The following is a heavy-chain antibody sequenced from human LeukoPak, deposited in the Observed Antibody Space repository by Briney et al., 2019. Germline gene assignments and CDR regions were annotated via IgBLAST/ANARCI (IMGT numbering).Heavy chain of an antibody. CDR3: ARPFGYYGSGSYASLYMDV. CDR2: IYYSGNT. D-gene: IGHD3-10*01. J-gene: IGHJ6*03. Sequence: SETLSLTCTVSGGSISSSSYYWGWIRQPPGKGLEWIGSIYYSGNTYYNPSLKSRVTISVDTSKNQFSLKLSSVTAADTAVYYCARPFGYYGSGSYASLYMDVWGKGTTVTISS. CDR1: GGSISSSSYY. V-gene: IGHV4-39*01.